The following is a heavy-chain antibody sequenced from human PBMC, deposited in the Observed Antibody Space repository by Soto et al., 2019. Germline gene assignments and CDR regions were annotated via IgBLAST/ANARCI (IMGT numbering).Heavy chain of an antibody. CDR1: GYTFTNYA. D-gene: IGHD3-22*01. CDR3: ARDGADYYESSAMDV. CDR2: INAGNGNT. Sequence: ASVKVSCKASGYTFTNYAMNWVRQAPGQRLEWMGWINAGNGNTRYSQKFQGRVTITRDTSASTVYMELSSLRSEDTAVYYCARDGADYYESSAMDVWGQGTTVTVSS. V-gene: IGHV1-3*01. J-gene: IGHJ6*02.